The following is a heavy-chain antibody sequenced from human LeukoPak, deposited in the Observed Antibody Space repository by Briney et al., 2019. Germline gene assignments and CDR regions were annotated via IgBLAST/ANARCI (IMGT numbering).Heavy chain of an antibody. Sequence: PGGSLRLSCAASGFTFSSYSMNWVRQAPGQGLEWVPIISRDSRTIFYADSVKGRFTVSRDNAKNSLYLQMNSLRAEDTAVYYCATSPPGGPIDNWGQGTLVTVSS. D-gene: IGHD3-16*01. CDR3: ATSPPGGPIDN. CDR2: ISRDSRTI. V-gene: IGHV3-21*04. CDR1: GFTFSSYS. J-gene: IGHJ4*02.